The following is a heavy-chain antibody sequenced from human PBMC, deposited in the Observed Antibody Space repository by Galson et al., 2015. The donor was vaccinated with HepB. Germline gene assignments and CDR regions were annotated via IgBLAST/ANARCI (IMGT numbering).Heavy chain of an antibody. V-gene: IGHV1-69*02. CDR1: GGTFSSYT. D-gene: IGHD6-19*01. Sequence: SVKVSCKASGGTFSSYTISWVRQAPGQGLEWMGRIIPILGIANYAQKFQGRVTITADKSTSTAYMELSSLRSEDTAVYYCAEAADSGYSSGWYWDDAFDIWGQGTMVTVSS. CDR3: AEAADSGYSSGWYWDDAFDI. CDR2: IIPILGIA. J-gene: IGHJ3*02.